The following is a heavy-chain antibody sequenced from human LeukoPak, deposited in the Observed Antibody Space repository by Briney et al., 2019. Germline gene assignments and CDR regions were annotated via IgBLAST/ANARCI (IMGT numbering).Heavy chain of an antibody. D-gene: IGHD1-26*01. CDR3: ARDKIVGATHFDY. CDR2: IKQDGSET. CDR1: GFIFSTYW. V-gene: IGHV3-7*01. J-gene: IGHJ4*02. Sequence: GGSLRLSCAASGFIFSTYWMSWVRQAPGRGLECVANIKQDGSETHYVDSVKGRFTISRDNGRNSMYLQMNSLRAEDTAVYYCARDKIVGATHFDYWGQGALVTVSS.